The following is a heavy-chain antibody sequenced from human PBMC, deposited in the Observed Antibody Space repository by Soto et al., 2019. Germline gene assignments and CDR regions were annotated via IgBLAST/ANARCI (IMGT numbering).Heavy chain of an antibody. Sequence: GGSLKLSCEASGLTFRSYALNWVRQAAGKGLEWVSAISGIGDGTDYADSVKGRFTVSRDNFKNTMYMQMDSLRAEDTAVYYCAGLGYSSQDFWGQGTLVTVSS. CDR3: AGLGYSSQDF. V-gene: IGHV3-23*01. CDR2: ISGIGDGT. J-gene: IGHJ4*02. CDR1: GLTFRSYA. D-gene: IGHD5-18*01.